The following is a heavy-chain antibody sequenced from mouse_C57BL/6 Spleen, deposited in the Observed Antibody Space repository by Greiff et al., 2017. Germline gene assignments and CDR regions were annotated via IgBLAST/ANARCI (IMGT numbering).Heavy chain of an antibody. J-gene: IGHJ2*01. D-gene: IGHD2-3*01. V-gene: IGHV1-64*01. CDR1: GYTFTSYW. Sequence: QVQLQQPGAELVKPGASVKLSCKASGYTFTSYWMHWVKQRPGQGLEWIGMIHPNSGSTNYNEKFKSKATLTVDKSSSTAYMQLSSLTSEDSAVYYCARIDGQGYYFDDWGQGTTLTVSS. CDR2: IHPNSGST. CDR3: ARIDGQGYYFDD.